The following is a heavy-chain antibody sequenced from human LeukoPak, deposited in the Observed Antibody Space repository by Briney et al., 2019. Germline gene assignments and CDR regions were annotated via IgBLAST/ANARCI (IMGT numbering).Heavy chain of an antibody. Sequence: NRSETLSLTCTVSGGSISSYYWSWIRPPPGKGLEWIGYIYYSGSTNYNPSLKSRVTISVDTSKNQFSLKLSSVTAAGTAVYYCARVGYYSGYYYYYYMDVWGKGTTVTISS. J-gene: IGHJ6*03. CDR1: GGSISSYY. CDR2: IYYSGST. D-gene: IGHD3-22*01. V-gene: IGHV4-59*01. CDR3: ARVGYYSGYYYYYYMDV.